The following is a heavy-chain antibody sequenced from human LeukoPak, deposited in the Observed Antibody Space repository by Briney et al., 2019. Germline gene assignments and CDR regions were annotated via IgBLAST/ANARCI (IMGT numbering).Heavy chain of an antibody. Sequence: GGSLRLSCAASGYTVSSNYMSWVRQAPGRGLEGVSLIYSCGTTYYEDSVKSRFTISRDNSKNPLFLQMNSLRAEDTAVYYWAKMSGGGENYWGQGTLVTVSP. CDR1: GYTVSSNY. CDR2: IYSCGTT. CDR3: AKMSGGGENY. V-gene: IGHV3-53*01. J-gene: IGHJ4*02. D-gene: IGHD2-21*01.